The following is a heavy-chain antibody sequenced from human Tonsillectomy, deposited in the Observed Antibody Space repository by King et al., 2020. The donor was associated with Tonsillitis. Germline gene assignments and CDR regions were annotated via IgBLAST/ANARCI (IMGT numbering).Heavy chain of an antibody. J-gene: IGHJ4*02. CDR1: GGSISNYY. CDR2: IYYSGST. V-gene: IGHV4-59*01. Sequence: QLQESGPGLVKPSETLSLTCTVSGGSISNYYWTWIRQPPGKGLEWIAYIYYSGSTNYKPSLKSRVTISVDTSKNQFSLELTSVTAADTALYYCARVGGSGWFDYCGQGTLVTVSS. D-gene: IGHD6-19*01. CDR3: ARVGGSGWFDY.